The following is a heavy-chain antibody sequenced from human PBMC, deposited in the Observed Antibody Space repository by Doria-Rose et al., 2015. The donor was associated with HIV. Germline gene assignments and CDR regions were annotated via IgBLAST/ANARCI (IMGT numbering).Heavy chain of an antibody. V-gene: IGHV5-51*01. Sequence: VQLVQSRAEVKKPGESLKISCKASGYIFTNYWFGRVRQMPGKGLEWMGIIYPGDSDTRYSPSFQGRVTFSADKSISTAYLQWSSLKASDTAMYYCARLGNYDSGSTFDYWGQGTLVTVSS. D-gene: IGHD3-10*01. J-gene: IGHJ4*02. CDR2: IYPGDSDT. CDR3: ARLGNYDSGSTFDY. CDR1: GYIFTNYW.